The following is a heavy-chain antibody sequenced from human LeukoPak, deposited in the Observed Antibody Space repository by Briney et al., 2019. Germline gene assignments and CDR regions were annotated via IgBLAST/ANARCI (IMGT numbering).Heavy chain of an antibody. CDR2: IYYSGST. Sequence: PSETLTLTCTVSGGSISSSSYYWGWIRQPPGKGLEWIGYIYYSGSTNYNPSLKSRVTISVDTSKNQFSLKLSPVTAADTAVYYCARGFADNWNDVKPDAFDIWGQGTMVTVSS. CDR3: ARGFADNWNDVKPDAFDI. V-gene: IGHV4-61*05. D-gene: IGHD1-20*01. CDR1: GGSISSSSYY. J-gene: IGHJ3*02.